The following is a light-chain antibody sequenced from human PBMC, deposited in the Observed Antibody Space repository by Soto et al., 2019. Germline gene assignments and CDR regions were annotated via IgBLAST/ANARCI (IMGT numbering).Light chain of an antibody. Sequence: QSVLTQPPSASGTPGQRVTISCSGGSYNVGKNLVYWYQQRPGTAPKLIIFKSNQRPSGVPDRFSGSNSGSSASLAISGLRSEDEADYYCAAWDDSLNGVVFGGGTKLTVL. V-gene: IGLV1-47*01. CDR1: SYNVGKNL. CDR3: AAWDDSLNGVV. CDR2: KSN. J-gene: IGLJ2*01.